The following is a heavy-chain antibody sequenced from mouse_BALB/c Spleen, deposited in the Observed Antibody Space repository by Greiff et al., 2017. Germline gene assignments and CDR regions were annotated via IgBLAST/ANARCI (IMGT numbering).Heavy chain of an antibody. V-gene: IGHV5-2*01. J-gene: IGHJ2*01. CDR2: INSDGGST. CDR3: ARGGGGYYLYYFDY. D-gene: IGHD2-3*01. CDR1: EYEFPSHD. Sequence: EVQLVESGGGLVQPGESLKLSCESNEYEFPSHDMSWVRKTPEKRLELVAAINSDGGSTYYPDTMERRFIISRDNTKKTLYLQMSSLRSEDTAMYYCARGGGGYYLYYFDYWGQGTTLTVSS.